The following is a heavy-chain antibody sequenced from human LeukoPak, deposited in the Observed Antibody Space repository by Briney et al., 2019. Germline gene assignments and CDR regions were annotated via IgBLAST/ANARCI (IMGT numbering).Heavy chain of an antibody. J-gene: IGHJ4*02. Sequence: GASVKVSCKASGYTFTGYYMHWVRQAPGQGLEWMGWINPNSGGTNYAQKFQGRVTMTRDTSISTAYMELSRLRSEDTAVYYCARGPIRDFWSGRLDYWGQGTLVTVSS. V-gene: IGHV1-2*02. CDR3: ARGPIRDFWSGRLDY. CDR2: INPNSGGT. D-gene: IGHD3-3*01. CDR1: GYTFTGYY.